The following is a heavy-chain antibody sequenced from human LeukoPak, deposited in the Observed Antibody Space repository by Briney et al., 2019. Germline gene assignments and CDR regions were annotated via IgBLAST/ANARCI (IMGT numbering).Heavy chain of an antibody. CDR3: ARDLGSGGPEADYYYYYMDV. V-gene: IGHV4-61*02. Sequence: PSETLSLTCTVSGGSISSGSYYWSWIRQPAGKGLEWIGRIYTSGSTNYNPSLKSRVTISVDTSKNQFSLKLSSVTAADTAVYYCARDLGSGGPEADYYYYYMDVWGKGTTVTISS. J-gene: IGHJ6*03. D-gene: IGHD3-10*01. CDR2: IYTSGST. CDR1: GGSISSGSYY.